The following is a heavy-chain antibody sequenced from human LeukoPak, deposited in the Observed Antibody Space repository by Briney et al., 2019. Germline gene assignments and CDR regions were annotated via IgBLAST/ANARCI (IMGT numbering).Heavy chain of an antibody. Sequence: GRSLRLSCAASGFTFDNHVMHWVRQAPGKGLEWVSGISWNSNSIGYADSVKGRFTISRDNSKNTLYLQMNSLRAEDTAVYYCANSEIQQIDYWGQGTLVTVSS. D-gene: IGHD1-14*01. J-gene: IGHJ4*02. CDR1: GFTFDNHV. V-gene: IGHV3-9*01. CDR3: ANSEIQQIDY. CDR2: ISWNSNSI.